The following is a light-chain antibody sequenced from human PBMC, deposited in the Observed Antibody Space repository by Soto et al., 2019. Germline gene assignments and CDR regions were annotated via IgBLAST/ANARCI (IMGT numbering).Light chain of an antibody. CDR1: QSINNW. CDR3: QQAHSFPLT. CDR2: GAS. V-gene: IGKV1-12*01. Sequence: DVQMTQSPSSLSASVGDRVTITCRASQSINNWLAWYQQKPGKAPKFLISGASSLQTGVPSRFSGSRSGTDFTLRITGLQPEDFATYYCQQAHSFPLTFGGGTKVQI. J-gene: IGKJ4*01.